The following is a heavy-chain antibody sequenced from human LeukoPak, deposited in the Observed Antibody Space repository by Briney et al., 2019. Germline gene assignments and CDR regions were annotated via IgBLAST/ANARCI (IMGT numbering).Heavy chain of an antibody. J-gene: IGHJ6*02. CDR1: GFTFSSYA. CDR2: ISGSGGST. V-gene: IGHV3-23*01. CDR3: AIGLRWNYYYGMDV. Sequence: TGGSLRLSCAASGFTFSSYAMSWVRQAPGKGLEWVSAISGSGGSTYYADSVKGRFTISRDNSKNTLYLQMNSLRAEDTAVYYCAIGLRWNYYYGMDVWGQGTTVTVSS. D-gene: IGHD4-23*01.